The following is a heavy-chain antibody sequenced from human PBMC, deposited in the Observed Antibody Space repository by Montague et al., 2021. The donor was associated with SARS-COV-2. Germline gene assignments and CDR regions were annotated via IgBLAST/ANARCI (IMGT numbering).Heavy chain of an antibody. D-gene: IGHD3-10*01. CDR3: ASGIYPSGSYYNRYYYGLNI. Sequence: SETLSLTCAVYGGSLSGYYWSWIRQPPEKGLEWIGEINHSANTKYNPSLKSPVTISIDTSKNQFSLKMTSVTAADTATYNCASGIYPSGSYYNRYYYGLNIWGPGTTVIVSS. CDR2: INHSANT. CDR1: GGSLSGYY. V-gene: IGHV4-34*01. J-gene: IGHJ6*02.